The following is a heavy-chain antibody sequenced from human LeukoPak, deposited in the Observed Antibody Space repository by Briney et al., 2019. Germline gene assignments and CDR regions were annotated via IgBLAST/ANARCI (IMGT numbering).Heavy chain of an antibody. CDR1: GYTFTSYG. Sequence: ASVKVSCKASGYTFTSYGISWVRQAPGQGLEWMGWISAYNGNTNYAQKLQGRVTMTTDTSTSTAYMELRSLRSDDTAVYYCARELTGGYSGYGIDYWGQGTLVTVSS. D-gene: IGHD5-12*01. V-gene: IGHV1-18*01. CDR3: ARELTGGYSGYGIDY. J-gene: IGHJ4*02. CDR2: ISAYNGNT.